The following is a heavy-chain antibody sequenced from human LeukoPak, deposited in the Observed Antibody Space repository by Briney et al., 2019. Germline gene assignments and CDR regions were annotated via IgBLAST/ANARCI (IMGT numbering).Heavy chain of an antibody. D-gene: IGHD2-15*01. J-gene: IGHJ4*02. CDR3: AKDRGYCSGGSCYFGYYFDY. V-gene: IGHV3-33*06. Sequence: PGGSLRLSCAASGFTFSSNGMHWVRQAPGKGLEGGAGIWYDGSNKYYADSVKGRFTISRDNSKNTLYLQMNSLRAEDTAVYYCAKDRGYCSGGSCYFGYYFDYWGQGTLVTVSS. CDR2: IWYDGSNK. CDR1: GFTFSSNG.